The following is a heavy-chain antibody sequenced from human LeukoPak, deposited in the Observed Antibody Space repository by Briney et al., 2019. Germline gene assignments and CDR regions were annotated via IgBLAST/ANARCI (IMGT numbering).Heavy chain of an antibody. J-gene: IGHJ6*03. V-gene: IGHV3-30*02. CDR1: GFIFRNYG. Sequence: GGSLRLSCAASGFIFRNYGMHWVRQAPGKGLEWVTFIRYDGSNEYYADSVKGRFTFSRDNSKNTLYLKMNSLRGEDTAVYYCARRSSSGWYPDYYYYYMDVWGKGTTVTISS. CDR3: ARRSSSGWYPDYYYYYMDV. D-gene: IGHD6-19*01. CDR2: IRYDGSNE.